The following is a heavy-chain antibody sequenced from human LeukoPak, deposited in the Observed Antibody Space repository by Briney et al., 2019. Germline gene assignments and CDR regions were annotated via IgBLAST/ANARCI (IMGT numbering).Heavy chain of an antibody. V-gene: IGHV4-59*01. D-gene: IGHD6-13*01. Sequence: SETLSLTCTVSGGSISSYYWSWIRQPPGKGLEWIGYIYYSGSTNYNPSLKSRVTISVDTSKNQFSLKLSSVTAADTAVYYCARLINKPIAATRTGPFDYWGQGTLVTVSS. CDR2: IYYSGST. CDR3: ARLINKPIAATRTGPFDY. J-gene: IGHJ4*02. CDR1: GGSISSYY.